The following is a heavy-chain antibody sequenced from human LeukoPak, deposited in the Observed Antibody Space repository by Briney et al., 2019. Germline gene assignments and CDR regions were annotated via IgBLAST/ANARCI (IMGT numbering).Heavy chain of an antibody. CDR2: ISAYNGNT. D-gene: IGHD3-10*01. J-gene: IGHJ5*02. CDR1: GYTFTRYG. Sequence: ASVKVSCKASGYTFTRYGISWVRQAPGQGLEWMGWISAYNGNTNYAQKLQGRVTMTTDTSTSTAYMELRSLRSDDTAVYYCARDLGRLLWSGELVWFDPWGQGTLVTVSS. V-gene: IGHV1-18*01. CDR3: ARDLGRLLWSGELVWFDP.